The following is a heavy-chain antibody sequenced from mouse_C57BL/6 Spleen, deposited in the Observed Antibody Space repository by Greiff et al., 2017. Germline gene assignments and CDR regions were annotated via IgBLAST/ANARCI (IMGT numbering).Heavy chain of an antibody. D-gene: IGHD2-4*01. Sequence: VQLQQPGAELVKPGASVKLSCKASGYTFTSYWMQWVKQRPGQGLEWIGEIDPSDSYTNYNQKFKGKATLTVGTSSSTAYMQLSSLTSEDSAVYYCARRVYDDESYWYFDVWGTGTTVTVSS. CDR3: ARRVYDDESYWYFDV. CDR1: GYTFTSYW. V-gene: IGHV1-50*01. CDR2: IDPSDSYT. J-gene: IGHJ1*03.